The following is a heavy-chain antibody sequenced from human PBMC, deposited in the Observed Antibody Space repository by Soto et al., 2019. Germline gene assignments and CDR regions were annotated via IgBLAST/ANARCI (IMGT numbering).Heavy chain of an antibody. J-gene: IGHJ4*02. Sequence: GGSLRLSCAGSGLTFRNDWLSWVRQAPGKGLEWVTNINQDGSERYYVDSVRGRFTISRDNVENSLYLQLNSLRPEDTAVYYCAVYGYGVSAAAYWGQGTLVTVSS. CDR3: AVYGYGVSAAAY. CDR2: INQDGSER. D-gene: IGHD4-17*01. V-gene: IGHV3-7*03. CDR1: GLTFRNDW.